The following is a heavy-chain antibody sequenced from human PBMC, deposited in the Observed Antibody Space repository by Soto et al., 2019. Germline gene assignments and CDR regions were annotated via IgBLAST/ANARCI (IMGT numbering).Heavy chain of an antibody. CDR1: GFTFSSYW. Sequence: EVQLVESGGDLVQPGGSLRLSCAASGFTFSSYWMAWVRQSPGKGLEWVASMNKHGSDIQDVDSVRGGFTISRDNARNVLYLQMNNLRVEDTAIYYCATDTYCPATCYRGHGNWGQGTLVTVSS. CDR3: ATDTYCPATCYRGHGN. J-gene: IGHJ4*02. V-gene: IGHV3-7*03. CDR2: MNKHGSDI. D-gene: IGHD2-8*02.